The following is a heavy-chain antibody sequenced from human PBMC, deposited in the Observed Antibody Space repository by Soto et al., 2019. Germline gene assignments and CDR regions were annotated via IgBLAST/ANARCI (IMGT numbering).Heavy chain of an antibody. D-gene: IGHD3-3*01. J-gene: IGHJ5*02. CDR1: AFTFSSYA. V-gene: IGHV3-23*01. CDR3: VKEGSITIFGRLYP. Sequence: PGGSLRLSCPASAFTFSSYAMSWVRQAPGKGLEWVSAISGNDGSTYFADSVKGRFTTARMKPKRTLYLQMNSFRSEGTAVYYCVKEGSITIFGRLYPWGQGALVTVSS. CDR2: ISGNDGST.